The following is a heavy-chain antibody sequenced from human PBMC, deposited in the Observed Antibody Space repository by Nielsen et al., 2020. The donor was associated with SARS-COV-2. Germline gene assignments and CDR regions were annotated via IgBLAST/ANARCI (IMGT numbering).Heavy chain of an antibody. D-gene: IGHD5/OR15-5a*01. J-gene: IGHJ5*02. CDR2: INTPATI. V-gene: IGHV3-69-1*01. CDR1: GFTFSDYY. CDR3: ARAKFYDSGVDP. Sequence: GGSLRLSCAASGFTFSDYYMSWVRQSPGRGLEWVSYINTPATIYYADSLKGRFTISRDNAKNTLYLQMNSLRAEDTAVYYCARAKFYDSGVDPWGQGTLVTVSS.